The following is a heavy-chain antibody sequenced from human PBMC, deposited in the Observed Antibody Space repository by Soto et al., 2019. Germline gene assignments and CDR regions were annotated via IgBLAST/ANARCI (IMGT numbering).Heavy chain of an antibody. D-gene: IGHD3-9*01. CDR2: IYGSTTT. J-gene: IGHJ4*02. CDR3: ARILTGYYHFDY. Sequence: SETLSLTCTVSGGPISGYYWSWIRQTPGSPLEWIAYIYGSTTTNYHPYLKSRLSISSDTSKNQISLNLTSVTAADTAVYYCARILTGYYHFDYWGQGILVTVSS. CDR1: GGPISGYY. V-gene: IGHV4-59*01.